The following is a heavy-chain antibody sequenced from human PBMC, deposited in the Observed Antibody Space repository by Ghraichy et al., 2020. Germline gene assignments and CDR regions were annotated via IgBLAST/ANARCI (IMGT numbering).Heavy chain of an antibody. V-gene: IGHV3-23*01. D-gene: IGHD5-18*01. CDR3: ASGYSYGGPY. J-gene: IGHJ4*02. CDR2: ISGSGGNT. CDR1: GFTFISYA. Sequence: GESLRLSCAVSGFTFISYAMSWVRQAPGKGLEWVSAISGSGGNTYYADSVKGRFTISRDNSRNTLYLQMNSLRAEDTAVYYCASGYSYGGPYWGKGTLVTVSS.